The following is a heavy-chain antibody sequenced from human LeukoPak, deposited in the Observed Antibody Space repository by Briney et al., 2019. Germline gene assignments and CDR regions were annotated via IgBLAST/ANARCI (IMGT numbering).Heavy chain of an antibody. D-gene: IGHD6-13*01. Sequence: GGSLRLSCAASGFTFDDYGMSWVRQAPGRGLEWVSGNNWNGGSTGYADSVKGRFTISRDNAKNSLYLQMNSLRAEDTALYYCARGTLKAAATDFDYWGQGTLVTVSS. CDR2: NNWNGGST. CDR3: ARGTLKAAATDFDY. J-gene: IGHJ4*02. V-gene: IGHV3-20*04. CDR1: GFTFDDYG.